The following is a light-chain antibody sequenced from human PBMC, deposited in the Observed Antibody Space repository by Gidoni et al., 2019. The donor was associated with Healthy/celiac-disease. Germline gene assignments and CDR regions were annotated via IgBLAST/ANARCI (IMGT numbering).Light chain of an antibody. CDR3: QQYNNWPYT. Sequence: EIVMTQSPATLSVSPGERATLSCRASQRVSSNLAWYQQKPGQAPRLLIYGASTRATGIPARFSGSGSGPEFTLTISSLQSEDFAVYYCQQYNNWPYTFXQXTKLEIK. V-gene: IGKV3-15*01. J-gene: IGKJ2*01. CDR1: QRVSSN. CDR2: GAS.